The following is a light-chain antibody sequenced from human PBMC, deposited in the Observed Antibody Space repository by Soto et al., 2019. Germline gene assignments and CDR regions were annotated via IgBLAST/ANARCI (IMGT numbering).Light chain of an antibody. CDR2: DVS. CDR3: SSYTSTSTLV. Sequence: QSALTQPASVSGSPGQSITFSCTGTSSDVGTYNYVSWYQQHPGKAPKLMIYDVSDRPSGVSNRFSGSKSGNTASRTISGLQTEDEADYYCSSYTSTSTLVFGGGTKLTVL. J-gene: IGLJ2*01. V-gene: IGLV2-14*03. CDR1: SSDVGTYNY.